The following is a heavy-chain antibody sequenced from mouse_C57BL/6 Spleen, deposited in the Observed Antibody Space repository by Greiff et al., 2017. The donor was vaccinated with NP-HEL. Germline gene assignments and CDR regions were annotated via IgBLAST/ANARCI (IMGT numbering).Heavy chain of an antibody. CDR1: GYTFTSYW. J-gene: IGHJ1*03. D-gene: IGHD2-2*01. CDR3: ASKNYGCDEGYWYFDV. Sequence: VQLQQPGAELVKPGASVKLSCKASGYTFTSYWMHWVKQRPGRGLEWIGRIDPNSGGTKYNEKFKSKATLTADKPSSTAYMQLSSLTSEDSAVYYGASKNYGCDEGYWYFDVWGKGTTVTVSS. V-gene: IGHV1-72*01. CDR2: IDPNSGGT.